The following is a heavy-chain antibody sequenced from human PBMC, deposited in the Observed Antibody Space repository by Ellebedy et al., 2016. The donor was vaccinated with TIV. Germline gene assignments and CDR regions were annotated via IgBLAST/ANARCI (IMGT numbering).Heavy chain of an antibody. CDR3: ARRGSYGDYAVQINSWFDT. J-gene: IGHJ5*02. CDR2: IYQDGGVQ. Sequence: GGSLRLSCAASGFNFYSYWMSWVRQAPGKGLEWVANIYQDGGVQYYVDSVKGRFTISRDNADNSLFLQMNSLRAEDTAVYYCARRGSYGDYAVQINSWFDTWGRGTLVAVSS. V-gene: IGHV3-7*01. D-gene: IGHD3-16*01. CDR1: GFNFYSYW.